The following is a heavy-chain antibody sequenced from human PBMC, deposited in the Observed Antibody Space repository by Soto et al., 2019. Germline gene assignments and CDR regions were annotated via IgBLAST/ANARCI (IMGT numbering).Heavy chain of an antibody. CDR2: ISYDGSNK. D-gene: IGHD6-13*01. V-gene: IGHV3-30*18. CDR1: GFTFSSYG. Sequence: GGSLRLSCAASGFTFSSYGMHWVRQAPGKGLEWVAVISYDGSNKYYADSVKGRFTISRDNSKNTLYLQMNSLRAEDTAVYYCAKDNAAAAGGFDYWGQGTLVTVSS. CDR3: AKDNAAAAGGFDY. J-gene: IGHJ4*02.